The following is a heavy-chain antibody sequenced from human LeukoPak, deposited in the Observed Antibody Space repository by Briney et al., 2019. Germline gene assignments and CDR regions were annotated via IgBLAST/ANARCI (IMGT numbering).Heavy chain of an antibody. D-gene: IGHD3-9*01. CDR2: FDPEDGET. V-gene: IGHV1-24*01. CDR1: GYTLTELS. Sequence: ASVKVSCKVSGYTLTELSMHWVRQAPGEGLEWMGGFDPEDGETIYAQKFQGRVTMTEDTSTDTAYMELSSLRSEDTAVYYCATAPPLRYFDWSFDYWGQGTLVTVSS. J-gene: IGHJ4*02. CDR3: ATAPPLRYFDWSFDY.